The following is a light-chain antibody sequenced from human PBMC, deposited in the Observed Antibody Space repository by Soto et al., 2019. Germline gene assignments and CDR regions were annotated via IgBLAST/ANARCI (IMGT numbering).Light chain of an antibody. J-gene: IGLJ2*01. CDR3: AAWDDSLKV. CDR1: SSNIGSNY. Sequence: QSVLTQPPSVSGTPGQSVTISCSGSSSNIGSNYVYWYQQLPGTAPKLLMYRNNQRPSGVPDRFSGSKSGTSASLAISGLRSEDEADYYCAAWDDSLKVFGGGTKLTVL. CDR2: RNN. V-gene: IGLV1-47*01.